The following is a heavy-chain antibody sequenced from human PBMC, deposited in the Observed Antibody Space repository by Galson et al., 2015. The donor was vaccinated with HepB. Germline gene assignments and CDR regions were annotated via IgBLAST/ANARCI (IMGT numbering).Heavy chain of an antibody. V-gene: IGHV1-18*01. CDR2: ISAYNGNT. Sequence: SVTVSCKASGYTFTSYGISWVRQAPGQGLEWMGWISAYNGNTNYAQKLQGRVTMTTDTSTSTAYMELRSLRSDDTAVYYCATVVPVYYYGMDVWGQGTTVTVSS. J-gene: IGHJ6*02. CDR3: ATVVPVYYYGMDV. CDR1: GYTFTSYG. D-gene: IGHD2-2*01.